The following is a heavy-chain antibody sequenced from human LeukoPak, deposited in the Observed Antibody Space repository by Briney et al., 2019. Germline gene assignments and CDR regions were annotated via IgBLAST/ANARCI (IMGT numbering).Heavy chain of an antibody. CDR2: IAYDGSRA. CDR3: TRYNNDHFDY. J-gene: IGHJ4*02. V-gene: IGHV3-33*01. D-gene: IGHD1-14*01. CDR1: GFTFGGYG. Sequence: GRSLRLSCAGSGFTFGGYGMHWFRQTPGKGLEWVAVIAYDGSRAFYADSVKGRFTISRDNSKNTMSVQMDDLRAEDTAVYYCTRYNNDHFDYWGQGTPVTVSS.